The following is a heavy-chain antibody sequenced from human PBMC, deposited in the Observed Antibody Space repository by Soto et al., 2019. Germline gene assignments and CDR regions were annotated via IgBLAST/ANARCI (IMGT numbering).Heavy chain of an antibody. V-gene: IGHV2-5*02. CDR2: IYWDDDK. CDR1: GFSLSTSGVG. J-gene: IGHJ4*02. Sequence: QITLKESGPTLVKPTQTLTLTCTFSGFSLSTSGVGVGWIRQPPGKALEWLALIYWDDDKRYTPSLRPRLTITADTSKNQVVFTMIRMDPVDTATYYCAHTFRDNNEYYFDLWGQGTLVTVSS. CDR3: AHTFRDNNEYYFDL. D-gene: IGHD1-1*01.